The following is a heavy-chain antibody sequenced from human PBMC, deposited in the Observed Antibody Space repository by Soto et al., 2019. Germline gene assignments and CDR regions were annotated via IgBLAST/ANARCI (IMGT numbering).Heavy chain of an antibody. CDR2: ISYDGSNK. Sequence: QVQLVESGGGVVQPGRSLRLSCAASGFTFSNYGMHWVRQAPGKGLEWVAVISYDGSNKYYADSVKGRFSISRDNSKNTLYLQMNSLRAEDTAVYYCAKGDWFDPWGQVTLVTVSS. J-gene: IGHJ5*02. CDR3: AKGDWFDP. CDR1: GFTFSNYG. V-gene: IGHV3-30*18.